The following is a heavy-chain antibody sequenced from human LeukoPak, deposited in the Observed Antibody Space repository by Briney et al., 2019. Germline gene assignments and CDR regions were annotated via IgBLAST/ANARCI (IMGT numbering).Heavy chain of an antibody. CDR1: GFTFSSYS. D-gene: IGHD2-21*02. CDR2: ISSSSSYI. J-gene: IGHJ4*02. Sequence: GGSLRLSCAASGFTFSSYSMNWVRQAPGKGLEWVSSISSSSSYIYYADSVKGRFTISRDNAKNSPYLQMNSLRAEDTAVYYCARDCGGDCYSGFDYWGQGTLVTVSS. CDR3: ARDCGGDCYSGFDY. V-gene: IGHV3-21*01.